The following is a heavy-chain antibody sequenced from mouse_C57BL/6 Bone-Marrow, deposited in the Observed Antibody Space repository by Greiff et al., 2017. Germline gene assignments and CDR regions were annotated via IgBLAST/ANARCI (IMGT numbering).Heavy chain of an antibody. D-gene: IGHD1-1*01. CDR3: ARRATVVATRAWFAY. V-gene: IGHV1-36*01. CDR1: GFTFTDYY. CDR2: VYPYNGGT. J-gene: IGHJ3*01. Sequence: EVQLQQSGPVLVKPGPSVKISCTASGFTFTDYYMHWVKQSHGKSLEWIGLVYPYNGGTSYNQKFKGKATLTVDTSSSTAYMELRSLTSEDSAVYFCARRATVVATRAWFAYWGQGTLVTVSA.